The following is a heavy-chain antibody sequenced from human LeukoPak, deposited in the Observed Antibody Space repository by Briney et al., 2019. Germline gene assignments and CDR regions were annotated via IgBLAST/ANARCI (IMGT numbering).Heavy chain of an antibody. CDR2: ISGSGGST. D-gene: IGHD1-1*01. CDR3: AKVEGASKASVY. Sequence: GGSLRLSCAAAGFTFSNYAMTWVRQAPGRGLEWVSSISGSGGSTYYADSVKGRFTISRDNSKNTLYLQMYSLRAEDTAVYYCAKVEGASKASVYWGQGALVTVSS. CDR1: GFTFSNYA. J-gene: IGHJ4*02. V-gene: IGHV3-23*01.